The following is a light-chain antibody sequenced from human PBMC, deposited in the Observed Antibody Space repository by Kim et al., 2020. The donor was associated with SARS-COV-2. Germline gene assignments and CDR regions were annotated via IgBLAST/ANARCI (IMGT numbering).Light chain of an antibody. CDR1: QSIGTW. V-gene: IGKV1-5*03. Sequence: DIQMTQSPSTLSASVGDRVTITCRASQSIGTWLAWFQQKPGKAPNLLISKASILEGGVPSRFSGSGSGTEFTLTISSLEPADLATYYRQQYNVYPITFGQGTRLEIK. CDR3: QQYNVYPIT. CDR2: KAS. J-gene: IGKJ5*01.